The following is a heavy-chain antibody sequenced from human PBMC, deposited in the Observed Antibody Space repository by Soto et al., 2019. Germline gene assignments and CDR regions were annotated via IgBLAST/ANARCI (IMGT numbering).Heavy chain of an antibody. CDR3: ARQGAVIEVVPAAQTWFDP. CDR2: IYYSGST. Sequence: SETLSLSCTVSGGSISSSGYYWGWIRQPPGKGLEWIGNIYYSGSTNYNPSLKSRVTISVDTSKNQFSLKLSSVTAADTAVYYCARQGAVIEVVPAAQTWFDPWGKGTLVTVSS. CDR1: GGSISSSGYY. J-gene: IGHJ5*02. V-gene: IGHV4-39*01. D-gene: IGHD2-2*01.